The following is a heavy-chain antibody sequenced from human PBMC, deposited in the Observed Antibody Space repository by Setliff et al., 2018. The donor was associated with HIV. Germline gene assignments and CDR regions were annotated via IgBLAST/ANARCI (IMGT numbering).Heavy chain of an antibody. CDR1: GGSISISSYY. CDR3: ARRGAYSSGWYQVGFDY. V-gene: IGHV4-39*01. Sequence: KPSETLSLTCTVSGGSISISSYYWGWIRQPPGRGLEWIGSIYYSGITYYNPSLKSRLTMSVDTSKNQFSLKLSSVTAADTAVYYCARRGAYSSGWYQVGFDYWGQGTLVTVSS. CDR2: IYYSGIT. J-gene: IGHJ4*02. D-gene: IGHD6-19*01.